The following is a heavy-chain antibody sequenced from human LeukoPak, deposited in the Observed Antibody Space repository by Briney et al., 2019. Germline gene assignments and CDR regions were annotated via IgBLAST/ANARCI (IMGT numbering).Heavy chain of an antibody. CDR2: VSGSSHKI. V-gene: IGHV3-23*01. D-gene: IGHD5-18*01. CDR3: AGRPTGYSSGYIF. J-gene: IGHJ1*01. Sequence: GGSLRLSCVASGFTFSNYAMSWVRQAPNKGLDWVSVVSGSSHKIRYADSVKGRFTISRDNFENTLYLQVNNLRAEDTALYYCAGRPTGYSSGYIFWGQGALVTVSS. CDR1: GFTFSNYA.